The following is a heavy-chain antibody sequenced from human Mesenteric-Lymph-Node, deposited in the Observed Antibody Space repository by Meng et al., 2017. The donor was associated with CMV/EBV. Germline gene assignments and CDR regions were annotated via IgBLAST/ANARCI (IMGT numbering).Heavy chain of an antibody. Sequence: GESLKISCAASGFTFSSYWMHWVRQAPGKGLVWVSRIGNDGSDATYADSVKGRFTISRDNARDTVYLQMNSRRAEDTAVYYCARDRPHDWFDPWGQGILVTVSS. J-gene: IGHJ5*02. CDR3: ARDRPHDWFDP. CDR2: IGNDGSDA. CDR1: GFTFSSYW. V-gene: IGHV3-74*01.